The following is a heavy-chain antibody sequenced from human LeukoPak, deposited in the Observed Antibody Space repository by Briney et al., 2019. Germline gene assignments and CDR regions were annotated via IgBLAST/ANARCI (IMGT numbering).Heavy chain of an antibody. CDR2: FDPEDGET. V-gene: IGHV1-24*01. CDR3: ATSYKGTYYYYYYGMDV. D-gene: IGHD1-1*01. J-gene: IGHJ6*02. Sequence: GASVKVSCKASGGTFSSYAISWVRQAPGQGLEWMGGFDPEDGETIYAQKFQGRVTMTEDTSTDTAYMELSSLRSEDTAVYYCATSYKGTYYYYYYGMDVWGQGTTVTVSS. CDR1: GGTFSSYA.